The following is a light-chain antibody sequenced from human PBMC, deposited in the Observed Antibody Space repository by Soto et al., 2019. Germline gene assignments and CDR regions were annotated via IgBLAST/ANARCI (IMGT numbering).Light chain of an antibody. J-gene: IGLJ2*01. CDR3: GTWDSSLSAGV. CDR1: SSNIGNNY. Sequence: QSVLTQPPSVSAAPGQKVTISCSGSSSNIGNNYVSWYQQLPGTARKLLIYDNNKRPSGIPDRFSVSKSGTSATLGITGLQTGDEADYYCGTWDSSLSAGVFGGGTQLTVL. CDR2: DNN. V-gene: IGLV1-51*01.